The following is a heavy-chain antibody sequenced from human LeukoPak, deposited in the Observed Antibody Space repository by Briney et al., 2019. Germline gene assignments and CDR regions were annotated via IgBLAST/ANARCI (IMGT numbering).Heavy chain of an antibody. CDR2: ISSSSSYI. Sequence: PGGTLRLSCAASGFTFSSYSMNWVRQATGKGLERVSSISSSSSYIYYADSEKGRFTISRDNAKNSLYLQMNSLRAEDTAVYYCARAHSGWYDYWGQGTLVTVSS. V-gene: IGHV3-21*01. J-gene: IGHJ4*02. CDR3: ARAHSGWYDY. CDR1: GFTFSSYS. D-gene: IGHD6-19*01.